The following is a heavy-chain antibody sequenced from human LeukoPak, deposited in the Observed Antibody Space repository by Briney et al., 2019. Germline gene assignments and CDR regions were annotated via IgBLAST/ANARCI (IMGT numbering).Heavy chain of an antibody. V-gene: IGHV3-7*01. J-gene: IGHJ4*02. CDR2: INQGGSDK. D-gene: IGHD1-14*01. CDR3: TRDRSRAEDD. CDR1: GYTFSGHW. Sequence: GGSLRLSCAAAGYTFSGHWMSWVRQAPGEGLEWVANINQGGSDKYYVDSVKGRFTISRDNANNLLYLQMNSLRGEDTVVYYCTRDRSRAEDDWGQGTLVTVSS.